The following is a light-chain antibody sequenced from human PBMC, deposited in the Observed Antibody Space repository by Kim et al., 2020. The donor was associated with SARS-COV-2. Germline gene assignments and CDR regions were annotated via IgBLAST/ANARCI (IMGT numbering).Light chain of an antibody. CDR3: QQYRSRGT. V-gene: IGKV1-5*03. Sequence: DIQMTQSPSTLSASVGDRVTITCRASQSISGWLAWYQQKPGKAPILLIYKASALQSGVPSRFSGSGSGTEFTLTISSLQPDDFATYYCQQYRSRGTFGQGTKVDIK. CDR2: KAS. CDR1: QSISGW. J-gene: IGKJ1*01.